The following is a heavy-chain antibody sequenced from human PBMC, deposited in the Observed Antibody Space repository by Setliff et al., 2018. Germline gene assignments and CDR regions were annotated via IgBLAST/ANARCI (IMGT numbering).Heavy chain of an antibody. J-gene: IGHJ4*02. D-gene: IGHD3-10*01. CDR3: ARVFYYGSGSYLYYFDS. CDR1: GGSISSHY. Sequence: ETLSLTCTVSGGSISSHYWNWIRQPPGKGLEWIGYIFYSGSTNYNPSLKSRVTISVDTSKNQFSLKLSSVTAADTAVYYCARVFYYGSGSYLYYFDSWGQGTLVTVS. CDR2: IFYSGST. V-gene: IGHV4-59*11.